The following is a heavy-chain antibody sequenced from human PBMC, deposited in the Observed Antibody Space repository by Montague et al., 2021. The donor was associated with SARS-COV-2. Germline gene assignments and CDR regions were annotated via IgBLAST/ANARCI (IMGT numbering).Heavy chain of an antibody. J-gene: IGHJ6*02. D-gene: IGHD3-3*01. CDR3: VRHGGLRFSGGAMDV. CDR2: VYSGGTT. V-gene: IGHV4-31*03. Sequence: TLSLTCNVSGGSMISGGYYWSWIRQPPGKGLELIGYVYSGGTTYYNPSLKSRVTISEDMSKNQFSLRLTSVTAADTAVYYCVRHGGLRFSGGAMDVWGQGTTVTVSS. CDR1: GGSMISGGYY.